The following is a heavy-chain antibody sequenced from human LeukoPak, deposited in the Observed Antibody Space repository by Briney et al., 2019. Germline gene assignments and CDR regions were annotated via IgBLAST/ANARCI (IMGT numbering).Heavy chain of an antibody. CDR1: GGSISSSNYY. CDR3: ARDPRYCSSTSCGP. Sequence: SETLSLTCTVSGGSISSSNYYWGWIRQPPGKGLEWIGSIYYSGSTYYNPSLKSRVTISVDTSKSQFSLKLSSVTAADTAVYYCARDPRYCSSTSCGPWGQGTLVTVSS. D-gene: IGHD2-2*01. J-gene: IGHJ5*02. V-gene: IGHV4-39*07. CDR2: IYYSGST.